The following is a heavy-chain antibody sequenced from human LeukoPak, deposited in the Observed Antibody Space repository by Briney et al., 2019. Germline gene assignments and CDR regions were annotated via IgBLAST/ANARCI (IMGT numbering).Heavy chain of an antibody. Sequence: SETLSLTCAVSGGSISSGGYSWSWIRQPPGKGLEWIGYIHHSGSTYYNPSLKSRVTISVDRSKIQFSLKLSSVTAADTAVYYCARVALRGYCSGGSCSSGWFDPWGQGTLVTVSS. D-gene: IGHD2-15*01. V-gene: IGHV4-30-2*01. CDR2: IHHSGST. CDR1: GGSISSGGYS. CDR3: ARVALRGYCSGGSCSSGWFDP. J-gene: IGHJ5*02.